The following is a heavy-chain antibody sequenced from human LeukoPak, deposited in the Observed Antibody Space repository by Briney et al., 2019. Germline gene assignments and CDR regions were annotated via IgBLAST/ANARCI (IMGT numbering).Heavy chain of an antibody. CDR3: ATSLGPLTEY. V-gene: IGHV3-74*01. J-gene: IGHJ4*02. CDR1: GFTFSSYV. CDR2: INSGGSGT. D-gene: IGHD7-27*01. Sequence: PGGSLRLSCSASGFTFSSYVMHWVRQTPGKGLVWVSRINSGGSGTSYADSVEGRFTISRDNAKNTLYLQMNSLKGEDTAVYYCATSLGPLTEYWGQGTLVTVSS.